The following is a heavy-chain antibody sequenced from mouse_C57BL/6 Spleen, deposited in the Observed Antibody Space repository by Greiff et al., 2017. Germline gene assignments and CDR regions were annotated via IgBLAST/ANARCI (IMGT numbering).Heavy chain of an antibody. D-gene: IGHD2-13*01. V-gene: IGHV1-80*01. CDR3: ARSGDYYFDY. Sequence: VKLMESGAELVKPGASVKISCKASGYAFSSYWMNWVKQRPGTGLEWIGQIYPGDGDTNYNGKFKGKATLTADKSSSTAYMQLSSLTSEDSAVYFCARSGDYYFDYWGQGTTLTVSS. CDR2: IYPGDGDT. J-gene: IGHJ2*01. CDR1: GYAFSSYW.